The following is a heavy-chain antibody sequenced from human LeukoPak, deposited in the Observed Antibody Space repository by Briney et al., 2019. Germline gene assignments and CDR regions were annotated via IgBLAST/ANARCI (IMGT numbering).Heavy chain of an antibody. D-gene: IGHD5-18*01. CDR3: AKSKSGYNCGH. J-gene: IGHJ4*02. CDR1: GFTFSNYG. Sequence: TGGSLRLSCEASGFTFSNYGMHWVRQAPGKGLEWVTSIRYDGSNKYYADSVKGRFPISRDNSKNTLYLQMNSLRAEDTAVYYCAKSKSGYNCGHWGQGTLVTVSS. CDR2: IRYDGSNK. V-gene: IGHV3-30*02.